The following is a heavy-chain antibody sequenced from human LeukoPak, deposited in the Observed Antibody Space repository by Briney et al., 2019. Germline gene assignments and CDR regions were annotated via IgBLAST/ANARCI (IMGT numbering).Heavy chain of an antibody. CDR2: FDPEDGET. CDR1: GYTLTELS. V-gene: IGHV1-24*01. D-gene: IGHD6-13*01. J-gene: IGHJ4*02. CDR3: ATIPGYSSSWYDPPVDY. Sequence: ASVKLSCKVSGYTLTELSMHWVRQAPGKGLEWMGGFDPEDGETIYAQKFQGRVTMTEDTSTDTSYMELSSLRSEDTAVYYCATIPGYSSSWYDPPVDYWGQGTLVTVSS.